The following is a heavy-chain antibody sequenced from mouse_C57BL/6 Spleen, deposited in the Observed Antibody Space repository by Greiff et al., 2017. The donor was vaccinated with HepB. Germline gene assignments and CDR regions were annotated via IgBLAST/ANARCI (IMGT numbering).Heavy chain of an antibody. V-gene: IGHV5-17*01. CDR3: ARGEVTTVVAREAMDY. Sequence: DVKLVESGGGLVKPGGSLKLSCAASGFTFSDYGMHWVRQAPEKGLEWVAYISSGSSTIYYADTVKGRFTISRDNAKNTLFLQMTSLRSEDTAMYYCARGEVTTVVAREAMDYWGQGTSVTVSS. D-gene: IGHD1-1*01. CDR1: GFTFSDYG. CDR2: ISSGSSTI. J-gene: IGHJ4*01.